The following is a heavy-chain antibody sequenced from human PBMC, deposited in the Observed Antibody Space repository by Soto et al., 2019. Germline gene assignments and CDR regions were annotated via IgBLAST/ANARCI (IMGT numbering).Heavy chain of an antibody. Sequence: ASVKVSCKASGYTFTSCGISWVRQAPGQGLEWMGWISAYNGNTNYAQKLQGRVTMTTDTSTSTAYMELRSLRSDDTAVYYCARDLPLWFGELSPNNNWFDPWGQGTLVTVSS. D-gene: IGHD3-10*01. J-gene: IGHJ5*02. CDR2: ISAYNGNT. V-gene: IGHV1-18*01. CDR1: GYTFTSCG. CDR3: ARDLPLWFGELSPNNNWFDP.